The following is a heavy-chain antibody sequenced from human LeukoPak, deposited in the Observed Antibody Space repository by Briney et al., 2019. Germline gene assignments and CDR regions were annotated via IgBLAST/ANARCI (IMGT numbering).Heavy chain of an antibody. CDR2: IYGSGST. D-gene: IGHD5-18*01. Sequence: PSETLSLTCTVSGGSISSYYWSWIRQPPRKGLEWIGHIYGSGSTNYNPSLKSRVTLSVDTSKNQFSLKLTSVTAADTAVYYCVRPIRGYSFDYYDYWGQGTLVTVSS. V-gene: IGHV4-59*01. J-gene: IGHJ4*02. CDR3: VRPIRGYSFDYYDY. CDR1: GGSISSYY.